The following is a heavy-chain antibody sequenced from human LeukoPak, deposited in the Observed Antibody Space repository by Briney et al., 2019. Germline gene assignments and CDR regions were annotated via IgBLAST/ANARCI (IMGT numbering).Heavy chain of an antibody. V-gene: IGHV3-21*01. CDR1: GFTFSSYS. D-gene: IGHD3-22*01. J-gene: IGHJ4*02. CDR3: ARVYGVRGDSSGPAGY. Sequence: PGGSLRLSCAASGFTFSSYSMNWVRQAPGKGLEWVSSISSSSSYIYYADSVKGRFTISRDNAKNSLYLQMNSLRAEDTAVYYCARVYGVRGDSSGPAGYWGQGTLVTVSS. CDR2: ISSSSSYI.